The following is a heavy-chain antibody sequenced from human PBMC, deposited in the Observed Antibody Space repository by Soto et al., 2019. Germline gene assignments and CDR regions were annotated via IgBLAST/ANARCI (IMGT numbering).Heavy chain of an antibody. D-gene: IGHD1-1*01. J-gene: IGHJ5*02. Sequence: ASVKVSCKASGYTFTSYYMHWVRQAPGQGLEWMGIINPSGGSTSYAQKFQGRVTMTRDTSTSTVYMELSSLRSDDTAVYYCARTANVHLERRFTILNWFDPWGQGTLVTVSS. CDR3: ARTANVHLERRFTILNWFDP. CDR2: INPSGGST. CDR1: GYTFTSYY. V-gene: IGHV1-46*01.